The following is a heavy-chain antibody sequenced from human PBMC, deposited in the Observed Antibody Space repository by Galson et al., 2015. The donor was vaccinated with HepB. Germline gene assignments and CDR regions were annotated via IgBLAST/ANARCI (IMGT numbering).Heavy chain of an antibody. J-gene: IGHJ4*02. D-gene: IGHD3-22*01. CDR3: ARGRVYYYDRSGYYRTPFDY. V-gene: IGHV3-21*06. Sequence: SLRLSCAASGFTFSSYSMNWVRQAPGKGLEWVSSISSSSSYIYYADSVKGRFAISRHNAKNSLYLQMNSLRAEDTAVYYCARGRVYYYDRSGYYRTPFDYWGQGTLVTVSS. CDR1: GFTFSSYS. CDR2: ISSSSSYI.